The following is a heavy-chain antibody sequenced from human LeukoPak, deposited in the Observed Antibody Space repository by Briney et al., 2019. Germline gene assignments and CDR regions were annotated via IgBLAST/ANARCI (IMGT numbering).Heavy chain of an antibody. CDR1: GFTSTRSA. D-gene: IGHD3-16*01. J-gene: IGHJ4*02. V-gene: IGHV3-30*02. CDR3: GKRGENIWSYFDF. CDR2: IQYDGDNK. Sequence: PGGSLRLSCVASGFTSTRSAMHWVRQAPGKGLEWVAFIQYDGDNKYYADSVKGRFTISRDDSQNTLYLQMNSLTVEDTAVYYCGKRGENIWSYFDFWAQEPLVTSSS.